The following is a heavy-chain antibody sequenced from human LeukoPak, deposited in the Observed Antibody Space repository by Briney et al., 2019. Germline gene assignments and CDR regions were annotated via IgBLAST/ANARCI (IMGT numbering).Heavy chain of an antibody. J-gene: IGHJ1*01. D-gene: IGHD1-26*01. V-gene: IGHV1-2*02. CDR2: INPNSGGK. CDR1: GYTFTGYY. Sequence: GASVKVSCKASGYTFTGYYMHWVRQAPGQGLEWMGWINPNSGGKNYAQKFQGRVTMTRDTSISTAYMELSRLRSDDTAVYYCARDESGAKVFQHWGQGTLVTVSS. CDR3: ARDESGAKVFQH.